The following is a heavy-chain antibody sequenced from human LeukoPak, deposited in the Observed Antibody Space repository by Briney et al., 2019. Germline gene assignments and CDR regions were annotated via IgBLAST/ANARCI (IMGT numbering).Heavy chain of an antibody. J-gene: IGHJ4*02. Sequence: SQTLPLTCTVSGGSISSGRYYWSWIRQPPGKGLEWIGYISHSGSTHYNPSLKSRVTISEDRSKNQFPLKLSSVTAADTAMYYCVRWDRGSNLESDYWGQGTLVAVSS. V-gene: IGHV4-30-2*01. CDR1: GGSISSGRYY. CDR3: VRWDRGSNLESDY. CDR2: ISHSGST. D-gene: IGHD3-10*01.